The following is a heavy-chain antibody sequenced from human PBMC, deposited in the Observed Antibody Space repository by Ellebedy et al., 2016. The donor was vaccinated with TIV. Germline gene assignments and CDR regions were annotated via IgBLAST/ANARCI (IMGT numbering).Heavy chain of an antibody. CDR2: INAGNGNT. V-gene: IGHV1-3*01. D-gene: IGHD3-10*01. J-gene: IGHJ6*02. Sequence: ASVKVSCXASGYTFTSYAMHWVRQAPGQRLEWMGWINAGNGNTKYSQKFQGRVTITRDTSASTAYMELSSLRSEDTAVYYCASGTMVRGVHYYYYGMDVWGQGTTVTVSS. CDR1: GYTFTSYA. CDR3: ASGTMVRGVHYYYYGMDV.